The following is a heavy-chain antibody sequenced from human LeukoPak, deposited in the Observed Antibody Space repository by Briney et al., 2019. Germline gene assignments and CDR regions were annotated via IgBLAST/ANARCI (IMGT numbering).Heavy chain of an antibody. CDR1: GFTFSSYA. Sequence: GGSLRLSCAASGFTFSSYAMSWVRQAPGKGLEWVSAISGSGGSTYYADSVKGRFTISRDNSKNTLYLQMNSLRAEDTAVYYCAKVGYSSGWHAQYYFDYWGQGTLVTVSS. D-gene: IGHD6-19*01. CDR2: ISGSGGST. V-gene: IGHV3-23*01. J-gene: IGHJ4*02. CDR3: AKVGYSSGWHAQYYFDY.